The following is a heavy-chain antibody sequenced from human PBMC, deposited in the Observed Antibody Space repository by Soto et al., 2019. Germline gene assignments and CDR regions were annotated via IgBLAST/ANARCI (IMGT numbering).Heavy chain of an antibody. CDR3: ARIRLGGSYFRSYDY. J-gene: IGHJ4*02. CDR2: IDWDDDK. V-gene: IGHV2-70*11. Sequence: SGPTLVNPTQTLTLTCTFSGFSLSTSGMCVSWIRQPPGKALEWLARIDWDDDKYYSTSLKTRLTISKDTSKNQVVLTMTNMDPVDTATYYCARIRLGGSYFRSYDYWGQGTLVTVSS. CDR1: GFSLSTSGMC. D-gene: IGHD1-26*01.